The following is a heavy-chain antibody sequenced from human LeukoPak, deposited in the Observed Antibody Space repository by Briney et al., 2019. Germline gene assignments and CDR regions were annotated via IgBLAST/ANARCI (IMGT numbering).Heavy chain of an antibody. Sequence: PGGSLRLSCVASGFTFDSYWMNWIRQAPGKGLEWVANIKQDGSEKNYVDSVKGRFTISRDNAKNSVYLQMNSLRAEDTAVYYCASEALYYYDSSGYYYNDYYYGMDVWGQGTTVTVSS. D-gene: IGHD3-22*01. CDR1: GFTFDSYW. CDR2: IKQDGSEK. V-gene: IGHV3-7*03. J-gene: IGHJ6*02. CDR3: ASEALYYYDSSGYYYNDYYYGMDV.